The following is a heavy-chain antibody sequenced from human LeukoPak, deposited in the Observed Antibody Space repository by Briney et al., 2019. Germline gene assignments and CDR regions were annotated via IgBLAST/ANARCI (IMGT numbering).Heavy chain of an antibody. CDR1: GGSISSGSYY. CDR2: IYTSGST. D-gene: IGHD6-13*01. J-gene: IGHJ5*02. CDR3: AIENYDSMQQLASGRGWFDP. V-gene: IGHV4-61*02. Sequence: SQTLSLTCTVSGGSISSGSYYWSWIRQPAGKGLEWIGRIYTSGSTNYNPSLKSRVTISVDTSKNQFSLKLSSVTAADTAVYYCAIENYDSMQQLASGRGWFDPWGQGTLVTVSS.